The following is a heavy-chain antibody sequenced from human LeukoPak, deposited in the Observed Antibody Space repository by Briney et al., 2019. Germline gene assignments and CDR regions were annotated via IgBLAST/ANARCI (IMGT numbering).Heavy chain of an antibody. CDR3: AKTYYSDRSGWDFDY. Sequence: GESLKISCKGSGYSFTNYWIGWVRQMPGKGLEWMGIIYPGDSDTRYSPSFQGQVTISVDKSISTAYLQWSSLKASDTAIYYRAKTYYSDRSGWDFDYWGQGTLVTVSS. CDR2: IYPGDSDT. CDR1: GYSFTNYW. V-gene: IGHV5-51*01. J-gene: IGHJ4*02. D-gene: IGHD3-22*01.